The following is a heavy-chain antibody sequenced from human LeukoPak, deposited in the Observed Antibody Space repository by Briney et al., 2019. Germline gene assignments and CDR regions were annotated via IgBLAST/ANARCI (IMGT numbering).Heavy chain of an antibody. V-gene: IGHV3-23*01. CDR2: ISGSGGST. D-gene: IGHD3-22*01. J-gene: IGHJ4*02. CDR3: ARVVTGYYDSSGYLD. Sequence: GGSLRLSCAASGFTFSSYGMSWVRQAPGKGLEWVSAISGSGGSTYYADSVKGRFTISRDNSKNTLYLQMNSLRAEDTAVYYCARVVTGYYDSSGYLDWGQGTLVTVSS. CDR1: GFTFSSYG.